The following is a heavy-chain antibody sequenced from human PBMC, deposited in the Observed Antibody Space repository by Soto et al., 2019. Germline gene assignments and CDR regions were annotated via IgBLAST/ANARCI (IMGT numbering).Heavy chain of an antibody. CDR2: ISAYNGNT. D-gene: IGHD6-6*01. J-gene: IGHJ6*03. CDR1: GYTFTSYG. CDR3: ATAQNSAARLNYYYMDV. Sequence: ASVKVSCKASGYTFTSYGISWVRQAPGQGLEWMGWISAYNGNTNYAKKLQGRVTMTTDTSTSTAYMELRSLRSDDTAVYYCATAQNSAARLNYYYMDVWGKGTTVTVSS. V-gene: IGHV1-18*01.